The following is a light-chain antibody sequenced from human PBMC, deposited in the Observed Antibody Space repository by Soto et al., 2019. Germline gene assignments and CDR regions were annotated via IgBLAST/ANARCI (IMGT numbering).Light chain of an antibody. Sequence: EIVLTQSPDTLSLSNGETATLSCRASQIVSTNQLAWYQQKPGQAPRLLIYRASTRATGIPARFSGSGSGTEFTLTISSLQSEDFAVYYCQQSRTFAQGTKVDIK. J-gene: IGKJ2*01. CDR1: QIVSTN. V-gene: IGKV3-15*01. CDR3: QQSRT. CDR2: RAS.